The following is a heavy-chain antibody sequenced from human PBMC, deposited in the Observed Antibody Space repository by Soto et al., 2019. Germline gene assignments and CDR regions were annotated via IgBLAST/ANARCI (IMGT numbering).Heavy chain of an antibody. D-gene: IGHD1-26*01. J-gene: IGHJ4*02. CDR1: GFTFSSHW. Sequence: GGSLRLSCAASGFTFSSHWMHWVRQAPGKGLVWVSRINSDGSSTSYADSVKGRFTISRDNAKNTLYLQMNSLKSEDTAVYYCSRLSEWEHYSGQDHWGQGTLVTVSS. CDR2: INSDGSST. V-gene: IGHV3-74*01. CDR3: SRLSEWEHYSGQDH.